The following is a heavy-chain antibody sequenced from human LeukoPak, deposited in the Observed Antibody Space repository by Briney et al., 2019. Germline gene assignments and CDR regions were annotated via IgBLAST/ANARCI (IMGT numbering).Heavy chain of an antibody. CDR1: GFTFSSYA. CDR3: ARMVRGYCSSTSCSNWFDP. CDR2: IYYSGST. D-gene: IGHD2-2*03. J-gene: IGHJ5*02. Sequence: EPGGSLRLSCAASGFTFSSYAMTWIRQPPGKGLEWIGYIYYSGSTNYNPSLKSRVTISVDTSKNQFSLKLSSVTAADTAVYYCARMVRGYCSSTSCSNWFDPWGQGTLVTVSS. V-gene: IGHV4-59*01.